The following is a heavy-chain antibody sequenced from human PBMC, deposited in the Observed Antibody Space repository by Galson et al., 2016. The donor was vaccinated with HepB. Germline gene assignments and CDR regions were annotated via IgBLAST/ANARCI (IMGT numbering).Heavy chain of an antibody. D-gene: IGHD3-16*02. J-gene: IGHJ4*02. Sequence: ETLSLTCTVSGVSISSSTYYWGWIRQPPGKGLEWIGSGSVYYGANTSYNPSLKSRVTISVDTSKNQFSLKLSSVTAADTAVYYCAGYAYVWGSYRYTLASYFDYWGQGTLVTVSS. V-gene: IGHV4-39*01. CDR2: VYYGANT. CDR3: AGYAYVWGSYRYTLASYFDY. CDR1: GVSISSSTYY.